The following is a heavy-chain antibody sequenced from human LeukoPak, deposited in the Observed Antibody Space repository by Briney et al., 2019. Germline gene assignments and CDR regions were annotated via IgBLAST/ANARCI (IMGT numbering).Heavy chain of an antibody. V-gene: IGHV3-49*04. CDR1: GFTFGVYA. CDR3: SYGSGSSYNVYYYAMDV. J-gene: IGHJ6*04. Sequence: GGSLRLSCTASGFTFGVYAMSRVRQAPGKGLEWVGFIRSKAYGGTTEYAASVKGRFTISRDDSKSIAYLQTNSLKTEDTAVYYCSYGSGSSYNVYYYAMDVWGKGTTVTVSS. D-gene: IGHD3-10*01. CDR2: IRSKAYGGTT.